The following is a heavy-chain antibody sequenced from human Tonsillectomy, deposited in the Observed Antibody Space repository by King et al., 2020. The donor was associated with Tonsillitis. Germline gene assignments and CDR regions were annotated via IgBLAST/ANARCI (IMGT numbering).Heavy chain of an antibody. CDR2: IWYDGSKR. CDR1: GFAFSYYG. V-gene: IGHV3-33*08. J-gene: IGHJ6*02. CDR3: ARDPGVAAAAAEEDYYYGMDV. D-gene: IGHD6-13*01. Sequence: VQLVESGGGVVQPGRSLRLSCAAYGFAFSYYGMHWVRQAPGKGLEWVAVIWYDGSKRYYADSVKGRFTLSRDNSKNTLYLQMNSLRAEDTAVYYCARDPGVAAAAAEEDYYYGMDVWGQGTTVTVSS.